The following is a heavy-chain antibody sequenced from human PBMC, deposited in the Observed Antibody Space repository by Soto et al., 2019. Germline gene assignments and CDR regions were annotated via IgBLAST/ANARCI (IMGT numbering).Heavy chain of an antibody. J-gene: IGHJ4*02. CDR2: VSSDGSSQ. Sequence: QVQLVESGGGVVQPGRSLRLSCAASGFTFSNYALHWVRQAPGKGLEWVAVVSSDGSSQYGAVSVKGRFTISRDNSKNTLYLQMNSLRSDRTDLYSCAGEAFDSWGQGTLVTVSS. V-gene: IGHV3-30-3*01. CDR1: GFTFSNYA. CDR3: AGEAFDS.